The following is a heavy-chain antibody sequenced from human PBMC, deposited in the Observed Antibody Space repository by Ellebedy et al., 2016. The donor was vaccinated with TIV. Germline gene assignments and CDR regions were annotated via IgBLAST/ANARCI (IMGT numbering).Heavy chain of an antibody. V-gene: IGHV3-7*01. CDR3: ARDKVVGATYFDY. J-gene: IGHJ4*02. D-gene: IGHD1-26*01. Sequence: GGSLRLXXAASGFTLSSYWMSWLRQAPGKGLEWVANIKQDGSEKYCVDSVKGRFTISRDNAKNSLYLQMNSLRAEDTAVYYCARDKVVGATYFDYWGQGTLVTVSS. CDR2: IKQDGSEK. CDR1: GFTLSSYW.